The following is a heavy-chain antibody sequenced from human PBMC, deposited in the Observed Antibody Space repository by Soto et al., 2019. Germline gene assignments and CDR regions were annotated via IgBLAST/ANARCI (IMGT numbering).Heavy chain of an antibody. D-gene: IGHD1-26*01. V-gene: IGHV4-34*01. CDR1: GGSFSGYY. Sequence: SETLSLTCAVYGGSFSGYYWSWIRQPPGKGLEWIGEINHSGSTNYNPSLKSRVTISVDTSKNQFSLKLSSVTAADTAVYYCARGPPPHAGATRYDYWGQGTLVTVSS. J-gene: IGHJ4*02. CDR2: INHSGST. CDR3: ARGPPPHAGATRYDY.